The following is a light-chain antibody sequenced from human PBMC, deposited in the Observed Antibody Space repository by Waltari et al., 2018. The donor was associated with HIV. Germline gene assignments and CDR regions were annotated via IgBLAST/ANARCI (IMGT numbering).Light chain of an antibody. J-gene: IGLJ1*01. Sequence: QSVLTQPPSVSEAPRQRVTISCSGSSSNIGNNAVNWYQQLPGKAPKLLIYYDDLVPSWVSDRISGSKSGTSASLAISWLQSEDEADYDCAAWDDSLNGYVFGTGTKVTVL. CDR3: AAWDDSLNGYV. CDR2: YDD. V-gene: IGLV1-36*01. CDR1: SSNIGNNA.